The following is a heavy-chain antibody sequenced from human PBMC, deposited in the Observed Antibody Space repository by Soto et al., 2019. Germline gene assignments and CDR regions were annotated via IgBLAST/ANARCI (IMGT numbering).Heavy chain of an antibody. CDR2: IDWDDDK. J-gene: IGHJ4*02. CDR3: AHRRVRDSSGENFDS. Sequence: SGPTLVNPTQTLTLTCTFSGFSLSTSGMCVSWIRQPPGKALEWLARIDWDDDKRYSPSLKSRLTITTDTSKNQVVLTMTNMDPVDTATYYCAHRRVRDSSGENFDSWGQGTLVTVSS. V-gene: IGHV2-5*08. CDR1: GFSLSTSGMC. D-gene: IGHD6-19*01.